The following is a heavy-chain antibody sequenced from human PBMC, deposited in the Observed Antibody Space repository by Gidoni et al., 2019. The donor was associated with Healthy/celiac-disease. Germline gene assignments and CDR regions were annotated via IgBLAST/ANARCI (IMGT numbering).Heavy chain of an antibody. D-gene: IGHD1-26*01. V-gene: IGHV4-39*01. CDR2: IYYSGNT. Sequence: QLQLQESGPGLVKPSETLSLTCTVSGGSISSSSYYWGWIRQPPGKGLECIGSIYYSGNTYYNPSLKSRVTISVDTSKNQFSLNLSSVTATDTAVYYCARHGVKERSRPPWFDPWGQGTLVTVSS. CDR3: ARHGVKERSRPPWFDP. CDR1: GGSISSSSYY. J-gene: IGHJ5*02.